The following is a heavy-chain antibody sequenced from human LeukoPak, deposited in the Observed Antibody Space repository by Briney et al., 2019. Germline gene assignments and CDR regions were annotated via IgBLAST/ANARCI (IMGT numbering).Heavy chain of an antibody. CDR1: GYTFTGFY. V-gene: IGHV1-18*04. CDR2: ISAYNGNT. Sequence: GASVKVSCKASGYTFTGFYIHWVRHAPGQGLEWMGWISAYNGNTNYAQKLQGRVTMTTDTSTSTAYMELRSLRSDDTAVYYCARDQGPVADTIDYWGQGTLVTVSS. CDR3: ARDQGPVADTIDY. D-gene: IGHD6-19*01. J-gene: IGHJ4*02.